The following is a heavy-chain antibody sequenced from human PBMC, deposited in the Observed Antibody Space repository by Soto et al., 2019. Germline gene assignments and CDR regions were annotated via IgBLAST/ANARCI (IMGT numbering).Heavy chain of an antibody. CDR1: GYTFTSYA. V-gene: IGHV1-3*01. D-gene: IGHD6-6*01. CDR2: INAGNGNT. CDR3: VTYSSSSFGGSFDY. J-gene: IGHJ4*02. Sequence: VASVKVSCKASGYTFTSYAMHWVRQAPGQRLEWMGWINAGNGNTKYSQKFQGRVTITRDTSASTAYMELSSLRSEDTAVYYCVTYSSSSFGGSFDYWGQGTLVTVSS.